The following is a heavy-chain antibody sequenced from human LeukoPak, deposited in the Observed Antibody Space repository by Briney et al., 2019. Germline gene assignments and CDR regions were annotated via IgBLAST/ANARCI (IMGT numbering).Heavy chain of an antibody. V-gene: IGHV1-24*01. Sequence: ASVTVSCKAYGYPFTSSDINWVRQAPGKGLEWMGGFDPEDGETIYAQKFQGRVTMTEDTSTDTAYMELMSLTYEDTAVYFCVTGGVVGTTYSLYTWFDPWGQGTLVTVSS. J-gene: IGHJ5*02. CDR3: VTGGVVGTTYSLYTWFDP. CDR1: GYPFTSSD. D-gene: IGHD1-14*01. CDR2: FDPEDGET.